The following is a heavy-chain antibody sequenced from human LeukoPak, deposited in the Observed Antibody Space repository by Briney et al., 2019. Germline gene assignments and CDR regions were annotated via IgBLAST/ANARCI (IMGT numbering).Heavy chain of an antibody. CDR3: AKKEYQLPMWWYFDY. CDR1: GFTFSSYA. CDR2: ISGSGGST. Sequence: QTGGSLRLSCAASGFTFSSYAMSWVRQAPGRGLEWVSGISGSGGSTYYADSVKGRFTISRDNSKNTLFLQMNSLRAEDTAVYYCAKKEYQLPMWWYFDYWGQGTLVTVSS. D-gene: IGHD2-2*01. J-gene: IGHJ4*02. V-gene: IGHV3-23*01.